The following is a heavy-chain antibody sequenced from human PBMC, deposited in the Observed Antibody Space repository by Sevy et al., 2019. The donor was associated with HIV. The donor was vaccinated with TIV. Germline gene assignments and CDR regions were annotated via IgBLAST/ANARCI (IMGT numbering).Heavy chain of an antibody. CDR1: GASISSHY. Sequence: SETLSLTCTVSGASISSHYWSWIRQPPGKGLEWIGYIYYSGSTNSNPSLKSRVTMSVDTSKNQFSLKLRSVTAADTAMYYCARALRPYSFDTSTYFDYWGQGTLVTVSS. D-gene: IGHD3-22*01. CDR2: IYYSGST. J-gene: IGHJ4*02. CDR3: ARALRPYSFDTSTYFDY. V-gene: IGHV4-59*11.